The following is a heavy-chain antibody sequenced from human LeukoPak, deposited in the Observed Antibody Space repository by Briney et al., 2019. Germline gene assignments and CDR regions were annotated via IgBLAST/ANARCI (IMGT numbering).Heavy chain of an antibody. Sequence: PGGSLRLSCAASGFSVSSSYMSWVRQAPGKGLEWVSVIYSGGYIYYADSVKGRFIISRDNSKNTVYLQMNSLRAEDTAVYYCTREVDVEKAHWGQGTLVTVSS. CDR2: IYSGGYI. V-gene: IGHV3-66*01. D-gene: IGHD5-24*01. CDR1: GFSVSSSY. J-gene: IGHJ4*02. CDR3: TREVDVEKAH.